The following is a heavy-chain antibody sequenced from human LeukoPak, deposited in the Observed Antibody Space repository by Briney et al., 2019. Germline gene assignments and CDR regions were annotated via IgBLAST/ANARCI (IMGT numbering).Heavy chain of an antibody. CDR2: INPSGGST. J-gene: IGHJ4*02. CDR1: GYTFTSYH. V-gene: IGHV1-46*01. CDR3: ARDNIGAGIAVAFPYFDY. D-gene: IGHD6-19*01. Sequence: ASVKVSCKASGYTFTSYHMHWVRQAPGQGLEWMGIINPSGGSTSYAQKFQGRVTMTRDTSTSTVYMELSSLRSEDTAVYYCARDNIGAGIAVAFPYFDYWGQGTLVTVSS.